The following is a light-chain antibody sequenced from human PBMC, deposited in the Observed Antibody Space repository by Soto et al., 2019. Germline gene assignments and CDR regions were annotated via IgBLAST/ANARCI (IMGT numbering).Light chain of an antibody. CDR1: QYINTR. CDR2: GAS. CDR3: HQYGSSPWT. Sequence: EIVLAQSPATLSSFPGDRVTLSSRASQYINTRLAWYQHRPGQAPRLLFFGASNRHTGIPDRFSGSGSGTDFTLTISSLEPEDFAVYYCHQYGSSPWTLGQGTKVDIK. J-gene: IGKJ1*01. V-gene: IGKV3-20*01.